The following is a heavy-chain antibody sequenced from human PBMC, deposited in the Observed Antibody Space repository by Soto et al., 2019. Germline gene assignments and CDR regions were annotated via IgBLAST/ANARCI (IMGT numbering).Heavy chain of an antibody. CDR1: GYTFTGYY. CDR2: INPNSGGT. CDR3: ARDAYYYGSGSYSYYYYYYGMDV. V-gene: IGHV1-2*04. Sequence: GASVKVSCKASGYTFTGYYMHWVRQPRGQGQEWLGWINPNSGGTNYAQKCQGWVTMTRDTSISTAYMELSRLRSDDTAVYYCARDAYYYGSGSYSYYYYYYGMDVWGQGTTVTVSS. J-gene: IGHJ6*02. D-gene: IGHD3-10*01.